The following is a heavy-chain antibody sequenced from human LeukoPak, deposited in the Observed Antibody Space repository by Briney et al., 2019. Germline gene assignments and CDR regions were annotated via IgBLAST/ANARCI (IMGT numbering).Heavy chain of an antibody. CDR2: ISAYNGNT. Sequence: ASVKVSCKASGYTFTSYGISWVRQAPGQGLEWMGWISAYNGNTNYAQKFQGRVTMTRDTSISTAYTELSSLRSEDTAVYYCASGGYCSSTSCNYFDYWGQGTLVTVSS. V-gene: IGHV1-18*01. D-gene: IGHD2-2*01. CDR3: ASGGYCSSTSCNYFDY. CDR1: GYTFTSYG. J-gene: IGHJ4*02.